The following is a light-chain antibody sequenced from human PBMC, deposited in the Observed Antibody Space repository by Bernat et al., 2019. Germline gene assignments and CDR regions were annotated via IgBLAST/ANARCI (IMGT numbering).Light chain of an antibody. J-gene: IGLJ1*01. CDR3: NSYTSSSTRGFV. CDR2: DVT. CDR1: SSDVGGYNY. Sequence: QSALTQPASVSGSPGQSITVSCTGTSSDVGGYNYVSWYQLHPGKAPKLMIYDVTKRPSGVSNRFSGSKSGNTASLTISGLQAEDEADYYCNSYTSSSTRGFVLGTGTTVTVL. V-gene: IGLV2-14*03.